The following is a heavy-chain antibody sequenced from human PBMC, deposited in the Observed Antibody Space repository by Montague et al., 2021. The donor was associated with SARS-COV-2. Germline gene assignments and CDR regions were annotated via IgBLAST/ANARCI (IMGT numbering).Heavy chain of an antibody. J-gene: IGHJ6*02. Sequence: SETLSLTCTVSGRSISTYYWNWIRQLPGKGLEWIGYIDYSGSTNYNPSLQSRVIISVDRSKIQFSLKLNSVTAADTAIYYCARLPYDNSYGMDVWGQGTTVTVSS. D-gene: IGHD3-9*01. CDR2: IDYSGST. CDR3: ARLPYDNSYGMDV. CDR1: GRSISTYY. V-gene: IGHV4-59*01.